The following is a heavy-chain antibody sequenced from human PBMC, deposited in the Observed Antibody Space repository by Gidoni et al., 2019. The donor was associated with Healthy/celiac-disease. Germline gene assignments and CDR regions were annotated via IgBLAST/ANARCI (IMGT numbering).Heavy chain of an antibody. V-gene: IGHV4-39*01. J-gene: IGHJ4*02. CDR3: ARQTVAGTKGGFDY. CDR2: IYYSGST. CDR1: GGSISSSSYY. D-gene: IGHD6-19*01. Sequence: QLQLQESGPGLVKPSETLSLTCTVSGGSISSSSYYWGWIRQPPGKGLEWIGSIYYSGSTYYNPSLKSRVTISVDTSKNQFSLKLSSVTAADTAVYYCARQTVAGTKGGFDYWGQGTLVTVSS.